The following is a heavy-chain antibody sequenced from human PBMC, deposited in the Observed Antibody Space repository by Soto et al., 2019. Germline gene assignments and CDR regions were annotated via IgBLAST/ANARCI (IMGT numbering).Heavy chain of an antibody. CDR2: IIPMFGTP. J-gene: IGHJ3*02. CDR1: GGSVNSHA. CDR3: SRSRNVSEFNDYGGNYHGFDI. D-gene: IGHD4-17*01. V-gene: IGHV1-69*01. Sequence: QVQLEQSGAEVKKAGSSVKVSCKAFGGSVNSHAISWVRQAPGQGLEWMGGIIPMFGTPTYAQRFQAGVTISADESTSTVYWDLSRLRSEDTAMYYCSRSRNVSEFNDYGGNYHGFDIWGQWTMVTVSS.